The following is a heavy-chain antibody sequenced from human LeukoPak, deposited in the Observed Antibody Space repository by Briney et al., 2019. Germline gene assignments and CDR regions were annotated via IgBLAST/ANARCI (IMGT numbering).Heavy chain of an antibody. CDR2: IYPGDSDT. CDR3: ARHVGLPYYYYYMDV. V-gene: IGHV5-51*01. J-gene: IGHJ6*03. Sequence: GESLKISCKGSGYSFTSYWIGWVRQMPGKGLELMGIIYPGDSDTRYSPSFQGQVTISADKSISTAYLQWSSLKASDTAMYYCARHVGLPYYYYYMDVWGKGTTVTVSS. CDR1: GYSFTSYW. D-gene: IGHD1-26*01.